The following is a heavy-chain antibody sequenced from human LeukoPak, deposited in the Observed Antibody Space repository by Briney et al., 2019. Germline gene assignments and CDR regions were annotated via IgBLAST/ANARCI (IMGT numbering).Heavy chain of an antibody. CDR2: IYYSGST. J-gene: IGHJ4*02. Sequence: SETLSLTCTVSGGSISSSSYYWGWIRQPPGKGLEWIGSIYYSGSTYYNPSLKSRVTISVDTSKNQFSLKLSSVTAADTAVYYCASEHYGGNSGSGDYWGQGTLVTVSS. CDR1: GGSISSSSYY. V-gene: IGHV4-39*07. CDR3: ASEHYGGNSGSGDY. D-gene: IGHD4-23*01.